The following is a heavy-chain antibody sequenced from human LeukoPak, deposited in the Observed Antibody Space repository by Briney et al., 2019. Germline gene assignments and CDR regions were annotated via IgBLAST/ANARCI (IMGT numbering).Heavy chain of an antibody. CDR3: ARRFDS. CDR1: GFSFTAYS. J-gene: IGHJ4*02. CDR2: IGPGGDI. Sequence: GGSLRLSCAASGFSFTAYSMNWVRQAPGRGPEWISYIGPGGDIYYADSVTGRFTVSRDTAKNSLYLQMNGLRVEDTAVYYCARRFDSWGQGTLVTVSS. V-gene: IGHV3-48*01.